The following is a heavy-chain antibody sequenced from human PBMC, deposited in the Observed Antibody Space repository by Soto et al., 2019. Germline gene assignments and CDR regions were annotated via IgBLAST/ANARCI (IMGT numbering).Heavy chain of an antibody. CDR1: GFTFSSYG. CDR2: ISYDGSNK. J-gene: IGHJ6*02. CDR3: AGSYKGGTTHHYYYGMDV. V-gene: IGHV3-30*03. D-gene: IGHD1-1*01. Sequence: GGSLRLSCAASGFTFSSYGMHWVRQAPGKGLEWVAVISYDGSNKYYADSVKGRFTISRDNSKNTLYPQMNSLRAEDTAVYYCAGSYKGGTTHHYYYGMDVWGQGTTVTVSS.